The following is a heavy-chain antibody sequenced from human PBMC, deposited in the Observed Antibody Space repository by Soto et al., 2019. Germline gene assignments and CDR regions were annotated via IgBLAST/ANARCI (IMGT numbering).Heavy chain of an antibody. CDR2: IVVGSGNT. J-gene: IGHJ4*02. D-gene: IGHD2-8*01. V-gene: IGHV1-58*01. Sequence: ASVKVSCKASGFTFTSSAVQWVRQARGQRLEWIGWIVVGSGNTNYAQKFQERVTITRDMSTSTAYMELSSLRSEDTAVYYCAADPFGCTNGVCYKNPTFDYWGQGTLVTVSS. CDR3: AADPFGCTNGVCYKNPTFDY. CDR1: GFTFTSSA.